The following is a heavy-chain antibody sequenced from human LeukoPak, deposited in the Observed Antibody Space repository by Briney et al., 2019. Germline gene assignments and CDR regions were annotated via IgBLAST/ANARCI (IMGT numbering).Heavy chain of an antibody. CDR2: ISYDGSNK. V-gene: IGHV3-30-3*01. J-gene: IGHJ4*02. CDR3: AKDFDFDYGDGIWDY. D-gene: IGHD4-17*01. CDR1: GFTFSSYA. Sequence: GGSLRLSCAASGFTFSSYAMHWVRQAPGKGLEWVAVISYDGSNKYYADSVKGRFTISRDNSKNTLYLQMNSLRAEDTAVYCCAKDFDFDYGDGIWDYWGQGTLVTVSS.